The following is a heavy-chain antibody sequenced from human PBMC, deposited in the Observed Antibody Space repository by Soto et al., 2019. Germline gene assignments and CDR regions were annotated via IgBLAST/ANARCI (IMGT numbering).Heavy chain of an antibody. D-gene: IGHD5-12*01. CDR1: GGSISGADYY. J-gene: IGHJ6*02. V-gene: IGHV4-30-4*01. Sequence: PSETLSLTCTVSGGSISGADYYWSWVRQPPGKGLEWIGYIYYSGSTFFNPSLKSRVAISKDTSRNQFSLRLNSVTAADTAVYYCARAIVVTIGGMDVWGQGTTVTVSS. CDR2: IYYSGST. CDR3: ARAIVVTIGGMDV.